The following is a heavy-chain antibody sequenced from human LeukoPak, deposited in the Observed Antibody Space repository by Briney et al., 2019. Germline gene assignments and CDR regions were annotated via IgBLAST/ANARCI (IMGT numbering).Heavy chain of an antibody. Sequence: ASVKVSCKASGYTFTSYDINWVRQAPGQGLEWMGWMNPNSGNTGYAQKFQGRVTMTRNTSISTAYMELSSLRSEDTAVYYCARGRGYCTNGLCYSKGFDPWGQATLVTVSP. D-gene: IGHD2-8*01. J-gene: IGHJ5*02. CDR2: MNPNSGNT. CDR1: GYTFTSYD. CDR3: ARGRGYCTNGLCYSKGFDP. V-gene: IGHV1-8*01.